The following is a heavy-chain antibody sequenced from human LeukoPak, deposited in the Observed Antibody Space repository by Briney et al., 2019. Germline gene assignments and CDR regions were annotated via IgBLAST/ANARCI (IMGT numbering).Heavy chain of an antibody. CDR1: GFTFSDYY. Sequence: GGSLRLSCAASGFTFSDYYMSWIRQAPGKGLEWVSYISSGGSTIKYADSVKGRFTVSRDNAKKSLYLQMNSLRAEDTAVYYCAREAVAVNFDYWGQGTLVTVSS. CDR3: AREAVAVNFDY. V-gene: IGHV3-11*04. D-gene: IGHD6-19*01. J-gene: IGHJ4*02. CDR2: ISSGGSTI.